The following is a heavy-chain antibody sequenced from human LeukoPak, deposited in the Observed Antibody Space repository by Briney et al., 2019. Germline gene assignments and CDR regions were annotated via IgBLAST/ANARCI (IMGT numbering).Heavy chain of an antibody. CDR1: GGTFSSYA. CDR3: ARVGYCSGGSCYGLCDY. CDR2: IIPIFGTA. D-gene: IGHD2-15*01. V-gene: IGHV1-69*05. J-gene: IGHJ4*02. Sequence: SVKVSCKASGGTFSSYAISWVRQAPGQGLEWMGGIIPIFGTANYAQKFQGRVTITTDESTSTAYMELSSLRSEDTAVYYCARVGYCSGGSCYGLCDYWGQGTLVTVSS.